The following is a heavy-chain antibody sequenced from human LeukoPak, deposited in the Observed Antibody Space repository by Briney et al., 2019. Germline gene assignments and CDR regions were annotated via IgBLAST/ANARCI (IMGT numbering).Heavy chain of an antibody. CDR1: GFTFDDYA. CDR3: AKARWEPNFDY. J-gene: IGHJ4*02. V-gene: IGHV3-43*02. CDR2: INENGDIA. D-gene: IGHD1-26*01. Sequence: GGSLRLSCAASGFTFDDYAMHWVRQGPGKSLEWVSLINENGDIAYYGDSVRGRFTVSRDNSKHSLYLQMNSLTTEDTALYYCAKARWEPNFDYWGQGTLVTVSS.